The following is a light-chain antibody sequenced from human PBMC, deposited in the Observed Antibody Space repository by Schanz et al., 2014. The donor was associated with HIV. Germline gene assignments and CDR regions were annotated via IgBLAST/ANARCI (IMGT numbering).Light chain of an antibody. CDR2: GAS. Sequence: EIVLTQSPATLSLSPGERATLSCRASQTVSSSSLAWYQQKPGQSPRLLIYGASTRATGIPDRFSGSGSGTDFSLTISRLEPEDFAVYYCQHYGSSPFTFGPGTKVDIK. V-gene: IGKV3-20*01. CDR3: QHYGSSPFT. CDR1: QTVSSSS. J-gene: IGKJ3*01.